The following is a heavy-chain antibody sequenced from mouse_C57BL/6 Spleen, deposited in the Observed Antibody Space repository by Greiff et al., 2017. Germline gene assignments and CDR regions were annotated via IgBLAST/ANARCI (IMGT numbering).Heavy chain of an antibody. Sequence: QVQLQQSGPELVKPGASVKLSCKASGYTFTSYDINWVKQRPGQGLEWIGWIYPRAGSTKYNEQFKGKATLTVDTSSSTAYMELHSLTSEDSAVYFCARSGGYYGSSLAWFAYWGQGTLVTVSA. V-gene: IGHV1-85*01. CDR3: ARSGGYYGSSLAWFAY. CDR1: GYTFTSYD. D-gene: IGHD1-1*01. J-gene: IGHJ3*01. CDR2: IYPRAGST.